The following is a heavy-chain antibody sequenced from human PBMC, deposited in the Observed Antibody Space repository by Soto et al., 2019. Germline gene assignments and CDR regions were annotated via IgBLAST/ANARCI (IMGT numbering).Heavy chain of an antibody. CDR2: IHYSGST. CDR3: ARVGWYYGSGSYYNSPFAFDI. Sequence: PAETLSRTCDVFGGSLSIDNNYWGWIRQPPGKGLEWIGNIHYSGSTNYNPSLKSRLSISVDTSKNQFSLKLSSVTAADTAVYYCARVGWYYGSGSYYNSPFAFDIWGQGTMVTVS. CDR1: GGSLSIDNNY. V-gene: IGHV4-39*07. J-gene: IGHJ3*02. D-gene: IGHD3-10*01.